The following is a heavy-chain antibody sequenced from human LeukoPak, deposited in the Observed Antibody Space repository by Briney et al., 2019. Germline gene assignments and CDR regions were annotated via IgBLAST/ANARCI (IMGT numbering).Heavy chain of an antibody. CDR1: GYTFTGYY. J-gene: IGHJ4*02. CDR3: ARARARAIPTSAHDY. V-gene: IGHV1-2*02. D-gene: IGHD1-1*01. CDR2: INPNSGGT. Sequence: APVKVSCKASGYTFTGYYIHWVRQAPGQGLEWMGWINPNSGGTNYAQKFQGRVTMTRDTSISTAYMELSRLRSDDTAVYYCARARARAIPTSAHDYWGQGTLVTVSS.